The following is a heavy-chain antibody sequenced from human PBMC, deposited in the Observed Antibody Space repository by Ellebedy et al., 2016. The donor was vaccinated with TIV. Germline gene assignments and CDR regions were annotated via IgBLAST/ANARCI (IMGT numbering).Heavy chain of an antibody. V-gene: IGHV2-5*01. CDR1: GFSLTTSSVG. J-gene: IGHJ5*01. CDR2: IYGHDDK. Sequence: SGPTLVNPPQPLSLPCTFSGFSLTTSSVGVGWIRPPPGKALEWLAIIYGHDDKHYSPSLQSRLTITKDTSKNQVVLTMTNMDPVDTATYFCAHRPGPRGWFNSWGPGTLVTVSS. CDR3: AHRPGPRGWFNS.